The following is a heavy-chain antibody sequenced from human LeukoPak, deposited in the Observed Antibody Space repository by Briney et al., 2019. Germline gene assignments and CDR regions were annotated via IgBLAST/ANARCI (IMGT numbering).Heavy chain of an antibody. CDR1: GGCFSGYY. J-gene: IGHJ4*02. CDR3: ARAPVEGTNCLGYSDY. CDR2: INHSGST. D-gene: IGHD2-2*01. Sequence: SETLSLTCAVYGGCFSGYYWSWIRQTPGKGLEWIGEINHSGSTNYNPSLKSRVTISVDTSKNQFSLKLSSVTAADTAVYYCARAPVEGTNCLGYSDYWGQGTLVTVSS. V-gene: IGHV4-34*01.